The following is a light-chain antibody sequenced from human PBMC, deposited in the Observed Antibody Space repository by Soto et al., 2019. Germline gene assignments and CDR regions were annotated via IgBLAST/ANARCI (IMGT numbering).Light chain of an antibody. CDR1: QSLSNY. J-gene: IGKJ2*01. CDR3: QQYILYPLT. CDR2: KSS. V-gene: IGKV1-5*03. Sequence: DIQMTQSPSTLSASIGDRVTITCRSNQSLSNYLAWYQQKPGTAPKLLISKSSTLETGVPSRFSGSGFGTEFTLTISSLRPYDFAIYYCQQYILYPLTFGQGTKLEI.